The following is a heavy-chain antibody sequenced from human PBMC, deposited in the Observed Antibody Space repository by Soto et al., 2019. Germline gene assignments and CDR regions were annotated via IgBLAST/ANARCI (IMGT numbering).Heavy chain of an antibody. CDR3: AIHGFGPLHGLVDV. CDR2: IQYNGYS. D-gene: IGHD3-10*01. J-gene: IGHJ6*02. Sequence: QVQLQESGPGLVKPSETLSLTCTVSGGSITNYYCSWFRQPPGQGLEWIGYIQYNGYSAYNLSLKRPVPMSIDHSNTQFSLMVESVTATDTAVYYCAIHGFGPLHGLVDVWGQGTTVIVSS. V-gene: IGHV4-59*08. CDR1: GGSITNYY.